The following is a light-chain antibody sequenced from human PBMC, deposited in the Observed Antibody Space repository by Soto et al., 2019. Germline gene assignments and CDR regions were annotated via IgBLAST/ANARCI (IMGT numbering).Light chain of an antibody. CDR3: QQYDNLPIT. V-gene: IGKV1-33*01. J-gene: IGKJ5*01. CDR1: QDIGNS. CDR2: AAS. Sequence: IQMTQYTYSLSGSVGDRVTITCQASQDIGNSVNWYQQKPGKAPKLLLSAASNLETGDPLRFSGSGSGTDFAFIISSLQPEDVATYFCQQYDNLPITFGQGTLLEIK.